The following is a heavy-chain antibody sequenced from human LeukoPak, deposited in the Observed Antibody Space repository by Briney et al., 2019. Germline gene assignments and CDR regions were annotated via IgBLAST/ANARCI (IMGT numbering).Heavy chain of an antibody. D-gene: IGHD3-3*02. CDR2: IYYSGST. J-gene: IGHJ3*02. V-gene: IGHV4-59*01. CDR3: ARDLAHAFDI. CDR1: GGSISSFY. Sequence: PSETLSLTCTVSGGSISSFYWNWLRQPPRKGLEWIGYIYYSGSTDYNPSLKSRVTMSVDRSKNRFSLKLSSVTAADTAVYYCARDLAHAFDIWGQGIMVTVSS.